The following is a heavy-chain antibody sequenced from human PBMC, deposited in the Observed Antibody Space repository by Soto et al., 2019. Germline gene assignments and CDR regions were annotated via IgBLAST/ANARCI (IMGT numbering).Heavy chain of an antibody. CDR3: ARSQGSSTSLEIYYYYYYGMDV. V-gene: IGHV1-69*01. D-gene: IGHD2-2*01. CDR2: IIPIPGTA. J-gene: IGHJ6*02. CDR1: GGTFSSYA. Sequence: QVQLVQSGAEVKKPGSSAKVSCKASGGTFSSYAISWVRQAPGQGLEWMGGIIPIPGTANYAQKFQGRVTITAHESTSTAYMELSSLRSEDTAAYYFARSQGSSTSLEIYYYYYYGMDVWGQVTTVTGSS.